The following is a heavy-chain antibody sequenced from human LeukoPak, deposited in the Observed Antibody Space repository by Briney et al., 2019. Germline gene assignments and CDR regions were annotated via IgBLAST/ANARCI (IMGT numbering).Heavy chain of an antibody. CDR1: GGTFSSYA. D-gene: IGHD3-22*01. CDR2: IIPIFGTA. J-gene: IGHJ5*02. Sequence: SVKVSCKASGGTFSSYAISWVRQAPGQGLEWMGGIIPIFGTANYAQKFQGRVTITTDESTSTAYMELSSLRSVDTAVYYCARIGYYDSSGYYSQGLDPWGQGTLVTVSS. V-gene: IGHV1-69*05. CDR3: ARIGYYDSSGYYSQGLDP.